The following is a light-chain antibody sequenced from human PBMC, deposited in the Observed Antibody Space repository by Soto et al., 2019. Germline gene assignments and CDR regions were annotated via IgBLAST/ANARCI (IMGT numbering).Light chain of an antibody. CDR3: HQLTSHTFT. Sequence: IQFTQPPSSLSASRGDRFTITCRAGHVISSSVAWYQQEPAKAPKLLLYEASILQSGVPSSFSGRGCATNFTTTISGLQPEDFATDYCHQLTSHTFTFGQGTRLEIK. CDR2: EAS. J-gene: IGKJ5*01. CDR1: HVISSS. V-gene: IGKV1-9*01.